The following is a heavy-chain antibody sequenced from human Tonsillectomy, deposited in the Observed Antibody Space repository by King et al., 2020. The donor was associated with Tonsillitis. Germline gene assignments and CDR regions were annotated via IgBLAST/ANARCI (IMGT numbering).Heavy chain of an antibody. CDR1: GYTFTNYD. V-gene: IGHV1-8*01. CDR3: AREMGTIFGVVIGPGY. J-gene: IGHJ4*02. D-gene: IGHD3-3*01. CDR2: MNPSSGNS. Sequence: VQLVESGAEVKMPGASVKVSCKASGYTFTNYDINWVRQATGQGLEWMGLMNPSSGNSGYSQKFQGRVTMTRDASRGTSYMELSSLRSEDTAVYYCAREMGTIFGVVIGPGYWGQGTLVTVSS.